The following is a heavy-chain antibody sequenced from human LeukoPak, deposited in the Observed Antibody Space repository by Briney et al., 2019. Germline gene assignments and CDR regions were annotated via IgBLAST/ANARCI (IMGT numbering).Heavy chain of an antibody. J-gene: IGHJ4*02. Sequence: SETLSLTCTVSGGSVSSSDYYWGWVRQPPGKGLEWIVSIYYSGVADYNLSLMTRVTLSVDTSKDQFSLELSPVTAADTAVYFCAGHAKFSSGFYGLNYWGQGIRVIVSS. D-gene: IGHD6-19*01. CDR2: IYYSGVA. V-gene: IGHV4-39*01. CDR3: AGHAKFSSGFYGLNY. CDR1: GGSVSSSDYY.